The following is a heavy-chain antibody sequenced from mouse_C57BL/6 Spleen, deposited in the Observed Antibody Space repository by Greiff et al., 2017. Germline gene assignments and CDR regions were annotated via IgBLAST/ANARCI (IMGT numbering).Heavy chain of an antibody. V-gene: IGHV2-9-1*01. Sequence: VKLMESGPGLVAPSQRLSITCTVSGFSFTSYAISWVRQPPGKGLEGLGVIWTGGGTNYNSALKSRLSLSKDNSKSQVFLKMNRLQTDDTARYYCARNGAMVTGNYFDYWGQGTTRTVSS. CDR3: ARNGAMVTGNYFDY. D-gene: IGHD2-2*01. J-gene: IGHJ2*01. CDR1: GFSFTSYA. CDR2: IWTGGGT.